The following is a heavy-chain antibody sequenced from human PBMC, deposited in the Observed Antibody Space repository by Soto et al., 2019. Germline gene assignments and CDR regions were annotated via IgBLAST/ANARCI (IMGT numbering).Heavy chain of an antibody. CDR2: SDGSST. CDR1: GFTFSSYW. Sequence: EVPLVESGGGLVQPGGSLRLSCAASGFTFSSYWMHWVRQAPGKGLVWVSRSDGSSTSYADSVKGRFTISRDNAKNTLYLQMNSLRAEDTAVYYCVRTSLVVAAATREDYWGQGTLVTVSS. CDR3: VRTSLVVAAATREDY. J-gene: IGHJ4*02. D-gene: IGHD2-15*01. V-gene: IGHV3-74*01.